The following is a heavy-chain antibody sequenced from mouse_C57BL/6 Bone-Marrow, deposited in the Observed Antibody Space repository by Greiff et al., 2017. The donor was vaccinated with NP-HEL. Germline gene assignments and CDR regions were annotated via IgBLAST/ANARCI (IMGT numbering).Heavy chain of an antibody. Sequence: QVQLKESGPELVKPGASVKLSCKASGFAFSSSWMNWVKQRPGKGLAWIGRIYPGDGDPTSHGQVKGMATLTADKSSSTAYMQLSSLTSEDSAVYFCARDAWFAYWGQGTLVTVSA. V-gene: IGHV1-82*01. CDR1: GFAFSSSW. J-gene: IGHJ3*01. CDR3: ARDAWFAY. CDR2: IYPGDGDP.